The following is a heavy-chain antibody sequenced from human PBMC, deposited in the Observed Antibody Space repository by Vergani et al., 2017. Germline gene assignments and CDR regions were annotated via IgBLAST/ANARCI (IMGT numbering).Heavy chain of an antibody. V-gene: IGHV4-34*01. CDR1: GGSFSGYY. D-gene: IGHD1-26*01. Sequence: QVQLQQWGAGLLKPSETLSLTCAVYGGSFSGYYWSWIRQPPGKGLEWIGEINHSGSTNYNPSLKSRVTISVDTSKNQFSLKLSSVTAADTAVYYCARGLRSRPHIVGGTVGWFDPWGQGTLVTVSS. CDR2: INHSGST. J-gene: IGHJ5*02. CDR3: ARGLRSRPHIVGGTVGWFDP.